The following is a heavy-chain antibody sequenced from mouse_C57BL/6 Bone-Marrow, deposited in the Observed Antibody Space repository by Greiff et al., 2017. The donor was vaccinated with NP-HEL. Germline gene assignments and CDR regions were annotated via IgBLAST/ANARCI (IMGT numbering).Heavy chain of an antibody. Sequence: QVQLQQPGAELVRPGSSVKLSCKASGYTFTSYWMDWVKQRPGQGLEWIGNIYPSDSETHYNQKFKDKATLTVDKSSSTAYMQLSSLTSEDSAVYYCARKGRSGYPYWYFDVWGTGTTVTVSS. V-gene: IGHV1-61*01. CDR1: GYTFTSYW. CDR3: ARKGRSGYPYWYFDV. CDR2: IYPSDSET. D-gene: IGHD3-2*02. J-gene: IGHJ1*03.